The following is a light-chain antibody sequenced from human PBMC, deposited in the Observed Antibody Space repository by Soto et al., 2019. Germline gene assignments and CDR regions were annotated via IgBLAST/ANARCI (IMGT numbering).Light chain of an antibody. CDR3: QQSSA. Sequence: DIQMTQSPSSLSASVGYRVTITCRASQIISSFLNWYQQKPGKAPKLLIYAASSLQSGVPSRFSGSFSGTDFILTISSLQPEDFATYYCQQSSAFGPGTKVDIK. J-gene: IGKJ1*01. CDR1: QIISSF. V-gene: IGKV1-39*01. CDR2: AAS.